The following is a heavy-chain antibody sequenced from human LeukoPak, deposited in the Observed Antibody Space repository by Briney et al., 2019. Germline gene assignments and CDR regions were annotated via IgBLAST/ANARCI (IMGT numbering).Heavy chain of an antibody. J-gene: IGHJ5*02. V-gene: IGHV4-59*04. CDR2: IYYSGST. Sequence: SETLSFTCTVSGGSITNYYWSWIRQPPGKGLEWIGYIYYSGSTYYNPSLKSRVTISVDTSKNQFSLKLSSVAAADTAIYYCARQILTGDSGRGWFDPWGQGTLVTVSS. D-gene: IGHD7-27*01. CDR3: ARQILTGDSGRGWFDP. CDR1: GGSITNYY.